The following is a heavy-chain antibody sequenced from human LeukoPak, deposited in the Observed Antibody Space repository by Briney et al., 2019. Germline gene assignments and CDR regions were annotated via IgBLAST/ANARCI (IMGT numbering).Heavy chain of an antibody. V-gene: IGHV3-48*01. Sequence: GGSLRLSCAASGFTFSRYSMNWVRQAPGKGLEWVSYISSSSSTIYYADSVKGRFTISRDNAKNSLYLQMNSLRAEDTAVYYCARESDVLRFLEWLSFDYWGQGTLVTVSS. J-gene: IGHJ4*02. CDR2: ISSSSSTI. CDR3: ARESDVLRFLEWLSFDY. D-gene: IGHD3-3*01. CDR1: GFTFSRYS.